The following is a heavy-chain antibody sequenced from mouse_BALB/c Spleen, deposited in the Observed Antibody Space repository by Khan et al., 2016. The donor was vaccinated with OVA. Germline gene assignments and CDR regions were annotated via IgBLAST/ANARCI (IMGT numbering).Heavy chain of an antibody. CDR2: ISPGSGDT. D-gene: IGHD1-2*01. V-gene: IGHV1-77*01. CDR3: ARRNYFGYTFAY. Sequence: QVQLKESGAELARPGASVKLSCKASGYTFPDYYLNWVKQRTGQGLEWIGEISPGSGDTYYNEKFKGKATLTSDKSSSTSYMQLNCLTSEASAVYFCARRNYFGYTFAYWGQGTLVTVTA. J-gene: IGHJ3*01. CDR1: GYTFPDYY.